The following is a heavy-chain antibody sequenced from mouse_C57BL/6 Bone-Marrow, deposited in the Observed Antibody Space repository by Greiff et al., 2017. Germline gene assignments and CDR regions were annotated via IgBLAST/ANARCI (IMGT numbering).Heavy chain of an antibody. D-gene: IGHD2-5*01. V-gene: IGHV14-4*01. Sequence: EVKLQESGAELVRPGASVKLSCTASGFNIKDDYMHWVKQRPEQGLEWIGWIDPENGDTEYASKFQGKATITADTSSNTAYLQLSSLTDEDTAVYYCTTPSYYSNYDFDYWGQGTTLTVSS. J-gene: IGHJ2*01. CDR3: TTPSYYSNYDFDY. CDR2: IDPENGDT. CDR1: GFNIKDDY.